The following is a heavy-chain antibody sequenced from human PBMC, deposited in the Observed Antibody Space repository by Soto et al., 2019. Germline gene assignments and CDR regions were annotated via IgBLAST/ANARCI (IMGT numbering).Heavy chain of an antibody. D-gene: IGHD3-16*01. Sequence: QVQLQESGPGLVKPSETLSLTCTVSGDSISSYYWSWIRQPPGKGLEWIGYIFYSGSTNYNPSLKGRVTISVDTSKNQFSLKLSSVTAADTAVYYCARAPEIRGWGGGYFQHWGQGTLVTVSS. V-gene: IGHV4-59*01. CDR1: GDSISSYY. J-gene: IGHJ1*01. CDR3: ARAPEIRGWGGGYFQH. CDR2: IFYSGST.